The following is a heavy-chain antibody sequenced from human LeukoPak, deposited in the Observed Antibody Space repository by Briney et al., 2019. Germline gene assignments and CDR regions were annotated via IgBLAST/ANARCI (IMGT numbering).Heavy chain of an antibody. D-gene: IGHD3-16*01. J-gene: IGHJ5*02. CDR2: IHTSGTT. CDR1: GGSMIGDY. CDR3: ARGDYYDGGGRNWFDP. Sequence: PSETLSLTCTVSGGSMIGDYGSFVRQSAGKGLEWMGRIHTSGTTFFNPSLKGRITMSVDTSQNQFSLRLSSVTAADTAVYFCARGDYYDGGGRNWFDPWGQGTLVSVSS. V-gene: IGHV4-4*07.